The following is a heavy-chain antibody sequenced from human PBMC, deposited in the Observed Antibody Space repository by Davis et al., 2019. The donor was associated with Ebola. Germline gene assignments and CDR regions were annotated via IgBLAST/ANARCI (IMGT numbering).Heavy chain of an antibody. CDR2: IKQDGSEK. CDR3: AREDRYSSGWYYYYYGMDV. V-gene: IGHV3-7*01. CDR1: GFTFSSYW. J-gene: IGHJ6*02. Sequence: GGSLRLSCAASGFTFSSYWMSWVRQAPGKGLEWVANIKQDGSEKYYADSVKGRFTISRDNSKNTLYLQMNSLRAEDTAVYYCAREDRYSSGWYYYYYGMDVWGQGTTVTVSS. D-gene: IGHD6-19*01.